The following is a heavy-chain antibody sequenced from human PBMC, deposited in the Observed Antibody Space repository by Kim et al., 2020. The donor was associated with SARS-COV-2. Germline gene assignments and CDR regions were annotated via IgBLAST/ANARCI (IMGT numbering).Heavy chain of an antibody. CDR3: ASGDSSSWFRFDP. CDR1: GGSISSYY. D-gene: IGHD6-13*01. V-gene: IGHV4-59*01. CDR2: IYYSGST. Sequence: SETLSLTCTVSGGSISSYYWSWIRQPPGKGLEWIGYIYYSGSTNYNPSLKSRVTISVDTSKNQFSLKLSSVTAADTAVYYCASGDSSSWFRFDPWGQGTLITVSS. J-gene: IGHJ5*02.